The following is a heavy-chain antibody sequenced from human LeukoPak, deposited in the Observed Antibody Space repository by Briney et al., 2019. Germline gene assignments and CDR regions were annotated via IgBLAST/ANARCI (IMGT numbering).Heavy chain of an antibody. CDR1: GGSFSGYY. J-gene: IGHJ3*02. D-gene: IGHD3-10*01. CDR3: AKSNGYGLVDI. V-gene: IGHV4-34*12. Sequence: SETLSLTCAVYGGSFSGYYWNWIRQPPGKGLEWIGNIFYSGSTYYSPSLRSRVTISLDTSRSQFSLKLNSVTAADTAVYYCAKSNGYGLVDIWGQGTMVTVSS. CDR2: IFYSGST.